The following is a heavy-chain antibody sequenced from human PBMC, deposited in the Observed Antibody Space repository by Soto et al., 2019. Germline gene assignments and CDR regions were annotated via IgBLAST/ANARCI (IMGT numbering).Heavy chain of an antibody. D-gene: IGHD6-19*01. J-gene: IGHJ4*02. V-gene: IGHV2-5*01. Sequence: QITLKESGPTLVKPTQTLTLTCTFSGFSLSTSGVGVGWIRQPPGRAPEWLALIYWNDDKRYSPSLKSRLTITKDTPKNQVVLTMTNMDPVDTATYYCAQRRPGSSGWWFDYWGQGTLVTVSS. CDR3: AQRRPGSSGWWFDY. CDR1: GFSLSTSGVG. CDR2: IYWNDDK.